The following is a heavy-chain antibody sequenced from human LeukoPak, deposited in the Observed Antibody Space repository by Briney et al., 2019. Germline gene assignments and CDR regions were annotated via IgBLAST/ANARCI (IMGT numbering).Heavy chain of an antibody. CDR2: IYHSGST. CDR3: AAYRFRGDTHYFDY. V-gene: IGHV4-4*02. CDR1: GGSIISTNW. D-gene: IGHD3-10*01. J-gene: IGHJ4*02. Sequence: SGTLSLTCAVSGGSIISTNWWSWVRQPPGKGLEWIGEIYHSGSTNYNPSLKSRVTISVDTSKNQFSLKLSSVTAADTAFYYCAAYRFRGDTHYFDYWGQGILVTVSS.